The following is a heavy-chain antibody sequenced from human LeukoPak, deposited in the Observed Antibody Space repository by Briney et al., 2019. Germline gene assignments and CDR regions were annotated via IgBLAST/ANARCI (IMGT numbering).Heavy chain of an antibody. CDR1: GFTFTSSA. CDR2: IVVASGNT. V-gene: IGHV1-58*02. D-gene: IGHD2-2*01. J-gene: IGHJ6*02. Sequence: TSVKVSCKASGFTFTSSAMQWVRQARGQRLEWIGWIVVASGNTNYAQKFQERVTITRDMSTSTAYMELSSLRSEDTAVYYCAAGYCSSTSCYVPYYYYGMDVWGQGTTVTVSS. CDR3: AAGYCSSTSCYVPYYYYGMDV.